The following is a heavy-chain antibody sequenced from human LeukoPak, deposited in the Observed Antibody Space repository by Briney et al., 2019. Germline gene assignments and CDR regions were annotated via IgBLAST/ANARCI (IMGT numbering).Heavy chain of an antibody. CDR2: IYSSGST. J-gene: IGHJ4*02. V-gene: IGHV4-59*01. Sequence: PSETLSLTCTVSGGSISSYYWSWIRQPPGKGLEWIEYIYSSGSTDYNPSLKSRVTISVDTSKSQFSLKLSSVTAADTAIYYCARDPSTFYFDYWGQGALVTISS. CDR1: GGSISSYY. D-gene: IGHD3-16*01. CDR3: ARDPSTFYFDY.